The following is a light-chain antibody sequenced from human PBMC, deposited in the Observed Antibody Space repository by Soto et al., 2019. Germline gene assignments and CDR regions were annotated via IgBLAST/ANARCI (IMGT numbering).Light chain of an antibody. V-gene: IGKV3-15*01. CDR3: QQYNNWPYT. Sequence: EIVMTQSPATLSVSPGERAALSCRASQSVSSNFAWYQQKPGQAPRLLIYGASTRATGIPARFSVSGSGTEFTLTISSLQSEDFAVYYCQQYNNWPYTFGQGTKLEI. CDR1: QSVSSN. CDR2: GAS. J-gene: IGKJ2*01.